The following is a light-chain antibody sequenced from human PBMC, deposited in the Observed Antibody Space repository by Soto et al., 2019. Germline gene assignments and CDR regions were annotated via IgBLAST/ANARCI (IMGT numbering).Light chain of an antibody. J-gene: IGKJ5*01. V-gene: IGKV1-13*02. CDR3: QMFNIYPLA. Sequence: AIQLTQSPSSLSASVGDRVTITCRASQDIRGALAWYQQKPGKAPKMLIYDVSTLESGVPSRFSGSSSGTDFTLTISSLQPEDYATASCQMFNIYPLASGQGTRQQI. CDR2: DVS. CDR1: QDIRGA.